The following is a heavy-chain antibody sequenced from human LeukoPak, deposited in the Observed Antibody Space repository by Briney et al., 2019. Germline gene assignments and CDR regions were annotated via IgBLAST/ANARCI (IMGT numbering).Heavy chain of an antibody. CDR3: TRSGNYYYYMDV. Sequence: GGSLRLSCSASGFTFSDFVINWVRQAPGKGLEWVGRIRSEPNSYATAYAASVKGRFIISREDSKNTTYLQMNSLKTEDTAVYYCTRSGNYYYYMDVWGKGTTVAVSS. CDR1: GFTFSDFV. CDR2: IRSEPNSYAT. D-gene: IGHD1-26*01. J-gene: IGHJ6*03. V-gene: IGHV3-73*01.